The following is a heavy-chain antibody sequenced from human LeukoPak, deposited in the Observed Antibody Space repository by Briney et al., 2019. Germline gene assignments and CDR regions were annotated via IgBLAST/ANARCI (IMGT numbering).Heavy chain of an antibody. CDR3: ARPAYYYDSSGYPDHYYGMDV. V-gene: IGHV4-39*01. CDR1: GGSISSSSYY. Sequence: LSGTLSLTCTVSGGSISSSSYYWGWIRQPPGKGLEWIGSIYYSGSTYYNPSLKSRVTISVDTSKNQFSLKLSSVTAADTAVYYCARPAYYYDSSGYPDHYYGMDVWGQGTTVTVSS. CDR2: IYYSGST. J-gene: IGHJ6*02. D-gene: IGHD3-22*01.